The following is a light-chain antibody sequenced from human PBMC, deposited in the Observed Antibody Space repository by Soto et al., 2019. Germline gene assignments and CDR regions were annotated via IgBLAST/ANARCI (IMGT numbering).Light chain of an antibody. CDR1: QSVHSS. J-gene: IGKJ3*01. Sequence: EIVLTQSPDTLSLSPGERATLSCGASQSVHSSLAWYQQKPGQAPRLLIYDASNRATGIPARFSGSGSGTDFTLTISSLEPEDFAVYYCQQRSNWPPEVTFGPGTKVDIK. CDR2: DAS. V-gene: IGKV3-11*01. CDR3: QQRSNWPPEVT.